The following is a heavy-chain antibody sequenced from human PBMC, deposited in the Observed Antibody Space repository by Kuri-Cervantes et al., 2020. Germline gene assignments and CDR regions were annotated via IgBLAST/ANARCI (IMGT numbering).Heavy chain of an antibody. CDR2: IYYSGVT. CDR1: GGSISSSRYY. D-gene: IGHD3-10*01. CDR3: ARVYSNFDGSGSFVDY. J-gene: IGHJ4*02. V-gene: IGHV4-39*07. Sequence: SETLSLTCTISGGSISSSRYYWGWIRQPPGRGLEWIGSIYYSGVTYYNPSLKSRVTISVDKSKNQFSLKLSSVTAADTAVYYCARVYSNFDGSGSFVDYWGQGTLVTVSS.